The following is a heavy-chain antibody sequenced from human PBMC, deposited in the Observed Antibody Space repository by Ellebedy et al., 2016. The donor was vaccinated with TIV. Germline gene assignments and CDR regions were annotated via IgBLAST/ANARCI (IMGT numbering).Heavy chain of an antibody. D-gene: IGHD3-10*01. CDR2: IIPIFGTA. V-gene: IGHV1-69*13. J-gene: IGHJ5*01. CDR1: GGTFSSYT. Sequence: ASVKVSCXASGGTFSSYTISWVRQAPGQGLEWMGGIIPIFGTANYAQKFQDRVTITADESTRTAYMELSSLRSEDTAVYYCARDFLRAPDGSESYNNWFDSWGQGTLVTVSS. CDR3: ARDFLRAPDGSESYNNWFDS.